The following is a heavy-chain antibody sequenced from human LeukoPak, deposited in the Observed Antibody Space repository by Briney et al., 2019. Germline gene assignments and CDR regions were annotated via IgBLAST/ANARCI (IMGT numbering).Heavy chain of an antibody. CDR3: ARDCSGGSCFDAFDI. CDR1: GFTFSSYS. CDR2: ISSSSSYI. J-gene: IGHJ3*02. V-gene: IGHV3-21*01. D-gene: IGHD2-15*01. Sequence: PGGSLRLSCAASGFTFSSYSVNWVRQAPGKGLEWVSSISSSSSYIYYADSVKGRFTISRDNAKNSLYLQMNSLRAEDTAVYYCARDCSGGSCFDAFDIWGQGAMVTVSS.